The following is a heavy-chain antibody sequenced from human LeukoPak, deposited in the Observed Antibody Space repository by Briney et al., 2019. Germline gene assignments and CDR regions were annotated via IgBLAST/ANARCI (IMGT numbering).Heavy chain of an antibody. J-gene: IGHJ5*02. Sequence: ASVKVSCKASGYTFTSYAMHWVRQAPGQRLEWMGWINAGNGNTKYSQKFQGRVTITRDTSASTAYMELSSLRSEDTAVCYCARALEWLFAFDPWGQGTLVTVSS. D-gene: IGHD3-3*01. V-gene: IGHV1-3*01. CDR2: INAGNGNT. CDR3: ARALEWLFAFDP. CDR1: GYTFTSYA.